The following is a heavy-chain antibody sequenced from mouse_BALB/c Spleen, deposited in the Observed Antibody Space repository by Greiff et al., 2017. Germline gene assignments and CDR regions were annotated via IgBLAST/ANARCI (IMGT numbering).Heavy chain of an antibody. D-gene: IGHD3-1*01. CDR1: GFTFSSYY. CDR2: INSNGGST. V-gene: IGHV5-6-2*01. Sequence: EVQVVESGGGLVKLGGSLKLSCAASGFTFSSYYMSWVRQTPEKRLELVAAINSNGGSTYYPDTVKGRFTISRDNAKNTLYLQMSSLKSEDTALYYCARRGLYYFDYWGQGTTLTVSS. CDR3: ARRGLYYFDY. J-gene: IGHJ2*01.